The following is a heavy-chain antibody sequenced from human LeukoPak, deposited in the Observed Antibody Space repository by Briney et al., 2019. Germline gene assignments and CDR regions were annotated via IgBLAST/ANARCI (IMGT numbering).Heavy chain of an antibody. CDR2: ISPEGRT. V-gene: IGHV3-74*01. D-gene: IGHD3-16*01. CDR1: EFTFIGYW. J-gene: IGHJ4*02. CDR3: IRELGGGRDY. Sequence: GGSLRLSCADSEFTFIGYWMHWVRQAPGKGLVWVSRISPEGRTNYADSVEGRFTISRDNAKNTLYLQMNSLRADDTAVYYCIRELGGGRDYWGQGTLVTVSS.